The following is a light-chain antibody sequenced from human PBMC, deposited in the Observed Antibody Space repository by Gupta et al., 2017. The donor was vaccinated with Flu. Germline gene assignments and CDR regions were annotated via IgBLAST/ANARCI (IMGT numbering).Light chain of an antibody. V-gene: IGLV1-51*02. CDR1: SSNSGNNY. CDR3: GSWDSSLSACWV. CDR2: ENN. J-gene: IGLJ3*02. Sequence: QSVLTQPPSVSAAPGQKVTISCSGSSSNSGNNYVSWYQQLPGTATKLLIYENNKRPSGIPDRFSGSKSGTSATLGITGLQTGDEADYYCGSWDSSLSACWVFGGGTKLTVL.